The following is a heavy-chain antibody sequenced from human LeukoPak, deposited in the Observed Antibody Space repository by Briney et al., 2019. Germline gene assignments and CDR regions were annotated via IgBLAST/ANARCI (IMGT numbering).Heavy chain of an antibody. CDR2: IKPDGSEK. J-gene: IGHJ3*02. D-gene: IGHD3-9*01. CDR1: GFTFSSYW. V-gene: IGHV3-7*03. Sequence: GGSLRLSCAASGFTFSSYWMSWVRQAPGKGLEWVANIKPDGSEKYYVDSVKGRFTISRDNAKNSLYLQMNSLRAEDTAVYYCARGLRGYDILTGYYRHDAFDIWGQGTMVTVSS. CDR3: ARGLRGYDILTGYYRHDAFDI.